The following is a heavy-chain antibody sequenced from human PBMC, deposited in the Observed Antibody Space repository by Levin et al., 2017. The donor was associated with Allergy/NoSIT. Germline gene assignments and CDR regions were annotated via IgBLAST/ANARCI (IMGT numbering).Heavy chain of an antibody. Sequence: AASVKVSCKASGYTFTGYYMHWVRQAPGQGLEWMGWINPNSGGTNYAQKFQGRVTMTRDTSISTAYMELSRLRSDDTAVYYCAILNPGIAAAGNDYWGQGTLVTVSS. CDR3: AILNPGIAAAGNDY. V-gene: IGHV1-2*02. D-gene: IGHD6-13*01. CDR2: INPNSGGT. J-gene: IGHJ4*02. CDR1: GYTFTGYY.